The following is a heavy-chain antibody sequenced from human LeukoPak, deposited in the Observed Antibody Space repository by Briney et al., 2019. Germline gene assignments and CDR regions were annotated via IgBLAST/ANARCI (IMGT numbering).Heavy chain of an antibody. V-gene: IGHV1-2*02. CDR2: TNPNSGGT. D-gene: IGHD3-10*01. J-gene: IGHJ3*02. CDR3: ARDRGVRGVIFDAFDI. Sequence: ASVKVSCKASGYTFTGYYMHWVRQAPGQGLEWMGWTNPNSGGTNYAQKFQGRVTMTRDTSISTAYMELSRLRSDDTAVYYCARDRGVRGVIFDAFDIWGQGTMVTVSS. CDR1: GYTFTGYY.